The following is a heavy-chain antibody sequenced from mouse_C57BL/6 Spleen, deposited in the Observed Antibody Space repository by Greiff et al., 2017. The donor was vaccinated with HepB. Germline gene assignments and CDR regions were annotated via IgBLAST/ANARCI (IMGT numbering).Heavy chain of an antibody. D-gene: IGHD1-1*01. Sequence: QVQLKESGAELARPGASVKLSCNASGYTFTSYGISWVKQSTGQGLEWIGEIYPRSGNTYYNEKFNGKATLTADKSSSTAYMGLRSLTSENSAVYVCAKSGSIITTEGYYFDYWGQGTTLTVSS. CDR2: IYPRSGNT. J-gene: IGHJ2*01. CDR3: AKSGSIITTEGYYFDY. V-gene: IGHV1-81*01. CDR1: GYTFTSYG.